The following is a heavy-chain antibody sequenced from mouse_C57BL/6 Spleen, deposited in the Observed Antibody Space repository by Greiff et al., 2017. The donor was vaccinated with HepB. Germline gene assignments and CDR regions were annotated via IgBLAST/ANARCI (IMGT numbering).Heavy chain of an antibody. CDR1: GFNIKDYY. CDR3: TTHYVSSPDWYFDV. D-gene: IGHD1-1*01. CDR2: IDPEDGDT. J-gene: IGHJ1*03. V-gene: IGHV14-1*01. Sequence: EVQLQQSGAELVRPGASVKLSCTASGFNIKDYYMHWVKQRPEQGLEWIGRIDPEDGDTEYAPKFQGKATMTADTSSNTAYLQLSSLTSEDTAVYYCTTHYVSSPDWYFDVWGTGTTVTVSS.